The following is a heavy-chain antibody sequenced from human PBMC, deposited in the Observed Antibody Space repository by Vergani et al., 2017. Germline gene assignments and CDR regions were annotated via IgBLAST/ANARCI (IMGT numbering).Heavy chain of an antibody. CDR3: AKEGIPTFAGDFYFDY. D-gene: IGHD1-14*01. J-gene: IGHJ4*02. CDR2: ISYDGSNK. Sequence: QVQLVESGGGVVQPGRSLRLSCAASGFTFSSYGMHWVRPAPGTGLEWVAVISYDGSNKYYADSVKGRFTISRDNSKNTLYLQMNSLRAEDTAVYYCAKEGIPTFAGDFYFDYWGQGTLVTVAS. CDR1: GFTFSSYG. V-gene: IGHV3-30*18.